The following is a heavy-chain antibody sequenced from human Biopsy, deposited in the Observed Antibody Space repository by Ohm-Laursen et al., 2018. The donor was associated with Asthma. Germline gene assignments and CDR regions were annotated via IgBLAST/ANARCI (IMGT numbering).Heavy chain of an antibody. J-gene: IGHJ6*02. D-gene: IGHD5-12*01. V-gene: IGHV1-69*01. CDR2: LTPVLGTA. Sequence: SSVKVSCKASGGTFSNYAISWVRQAPRQGLEWMGGLTPVLGTADYAQMFEGRVTITADESTSTAYMELSSLRSEDTAVYYCARGYSGSDRIVYYYSGMEVWGPGTTVTVSS. CDR1: GGTFSNYA. CDR3: ARGYSGSDRIVYYYSGMEV.